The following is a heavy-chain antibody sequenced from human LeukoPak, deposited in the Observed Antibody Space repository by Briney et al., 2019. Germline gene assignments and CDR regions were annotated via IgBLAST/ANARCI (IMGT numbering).Heavy chain of an antibody. V-gene: IGHV3-23*01. CDR2: IFPIGGEI. CDR1: GFTFSTFA. Sequence: GGSLTLSCPDSGFTFSTFAMIWVRQPAGPGLEWVAGIFPIGGEIHYADAVRGRFTISRDNSKSTLSLQMNSLRAEDTAIYYCATYRQVLLPFESWGQGTLVTVSS. CDR3: ATYRQVLLPFES. J-gene: IGHJ4*02. D-gene: IGHD2-8*02.